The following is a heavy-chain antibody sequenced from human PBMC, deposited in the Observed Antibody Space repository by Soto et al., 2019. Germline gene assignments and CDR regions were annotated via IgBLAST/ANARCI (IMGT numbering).Heavy chain of an antibody. CDR3: ARASGDYGLSEYFQH. D-gene: IGHD4-17*01. CDR2: ISTYNGNT. J-gene: IGHJ1*01. Sequence: ASVKVSCKASGYTFTSYGISWVRQAPGQGLEWMGWISTYNGNTNYAQKVQGRVTMTTDTSTSTAYMELRSLRSDDTAVYYCARASGDYGLSEYFQHWCPGPLVTVAS. CDR1: GYTFTSYG. V-gene: IGHV1-18*01.